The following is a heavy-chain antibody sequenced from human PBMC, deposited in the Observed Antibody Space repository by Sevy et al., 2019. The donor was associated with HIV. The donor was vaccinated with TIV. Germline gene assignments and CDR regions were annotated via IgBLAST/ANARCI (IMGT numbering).Heavy chain of an antibody. CDR3: ARVATIDFYYYYGMDV. D-gene: IGHD5-12*01. CDR2: IIPIFGTA. V-gene: IGHV1-69*13. J-gene: IGHJ6*02. Sequence: ASVKVSCKASGGTFSSYAISWVRQAPGQGLEWMGGIIPIFGTANYAQKFQGRVTITADESTSPAYMELSSLRSEDTAVYYCARVATIDFYYYYGMDVWGQGTTVTVSS. CDR1: GGTFSSYA.